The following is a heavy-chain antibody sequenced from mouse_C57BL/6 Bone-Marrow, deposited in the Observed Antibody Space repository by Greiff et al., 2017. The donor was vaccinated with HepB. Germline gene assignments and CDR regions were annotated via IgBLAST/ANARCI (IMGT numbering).Heavy chain of an antibody. J-gene: IGHJ1*03. D-gene: IGHD1-1*01. V-gene: IGHV14-4*01. Sequence: VQLKQSGAELVRPGASVKLSCTASGFNIKDDYMHWVKQRPEQGLEWIGWIDPENGDTEYASKFQGKATITADTSSNTAYLQLSSLTSEDTAVYYYTTPITTVVAMDWYFDVWGTGTTVTVSS. CDR3: TTPITTVVAMDWYFDV. CDR2: IDPENGDT. CDR1: GFNIKDDY.